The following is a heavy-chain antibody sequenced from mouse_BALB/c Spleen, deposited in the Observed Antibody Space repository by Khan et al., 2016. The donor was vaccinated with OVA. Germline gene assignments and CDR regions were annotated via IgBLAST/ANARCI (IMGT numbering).Heavy chain of an antibody. CDR1: GSTFTSFG. CDR2: INPGNGYT. Sequence: EVQLQESGAELVRPGSSVKLSCKTSGSTFTSFGIKWVKQRPGQGLQWIGYINPGNGYTEYNEKFQGKAILTLDTSSSTAYMQLRSLTSEDSAIYFRAAAYYRDYLDDWGQGTTLTVSS. V-gene: IGHV1S134*01. D-gene: IGHD2-12*01. CDR3: AAAYYRDYLDD. J-gene: IGHJ2*01.